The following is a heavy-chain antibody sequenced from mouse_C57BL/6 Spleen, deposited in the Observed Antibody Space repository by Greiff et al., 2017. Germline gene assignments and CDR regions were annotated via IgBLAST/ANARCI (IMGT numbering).Heavy chain of an antibody. CDR3: TRGEGYGIRGALDY. CDR1: GYTFTDYE. Sequence: VQLQQSGAELVRPGASVTLSCKASGYTFTDYEMHWVKQTPVHGLEWIGAIYPETGGTDYNQKFKGKAILTADKSSSTAYMELRSLTSEDSAVYYCTRGEGYGIRGALDYWGQGTSVTVSS. V-gene: IGHV1-15*01. J-gene: IGHJ4*01. D-gene: IGHD2-3*01. CDR2: IYPETGGT.